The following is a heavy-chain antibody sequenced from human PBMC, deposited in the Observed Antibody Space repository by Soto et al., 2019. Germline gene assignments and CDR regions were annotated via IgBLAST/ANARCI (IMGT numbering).Heavy chain of an antibody. CDR2: IYYSGST. D-gene: IGHD4-17*01. Sequence: SETLSLTCTVSGGSISSSSYYWGWIRQPPGKGLEWIGSIYYSGSTYYNPSLKSRVTISVDTSKNQFSLKLSSVTAADTAVYYCARPLDYGDYVVRHAFDIWGQGTMVTVSS. CDR3: ARPLDYGDYVVRHAFDI. V-gene: IGHV4-39*01. CDR1: GGSISSSSYY. J-gene: IGHJ3*02.